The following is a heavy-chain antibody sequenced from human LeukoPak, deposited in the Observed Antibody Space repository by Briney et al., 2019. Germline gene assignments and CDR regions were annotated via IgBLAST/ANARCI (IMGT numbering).Heavy chain of an antibody. D-gene: IGHD2-8*02. CDR1: GCTFTGYY. CDR3: ARDQVVWFGEYYYYYGMDV. Sequence: ASVKVSCKASGCTFTGYYMHWVRQAPGQGLEWMGWINPNSGGTNYAQKFQGWVTMTRDTSISTAYMELSRLRSDDTAVYYCARDQVVWFGEYYYYYGMDVWGQGTTVTVSS. V-gene: IGHV1-2*04. CDR2: INPNSGGT. J-gene: IGHJ6*02.